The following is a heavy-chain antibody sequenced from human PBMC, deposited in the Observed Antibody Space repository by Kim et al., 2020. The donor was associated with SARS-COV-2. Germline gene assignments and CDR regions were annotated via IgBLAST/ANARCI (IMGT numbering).Heavy chain of an antibody. CDR2: T. V-gene: IGHV3-23*01. D-gene: IGHD3-10*01. CDR3: AKDVWNYSGMGV. Sequence: TYYTDTMKGRLTISRDTSRNTLSQQMNSLRAEDTAVYYCAKDVWNYSGMGVWGQGATVTVSS. J-gene: IGHJ6*02.